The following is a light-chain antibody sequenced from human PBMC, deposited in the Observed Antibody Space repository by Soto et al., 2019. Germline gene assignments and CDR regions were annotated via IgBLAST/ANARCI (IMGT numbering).Light chain of an antibody. Sequence: DIQMTQSPSTLSASVGDRVTITCQASQDISNYLNWYQQRPGKAPNLLIHDASSLERGVPSRFSGSGSGTEFTLTISSLQPDDFATYYCQQYNSYRTFGQGTKVDIK. J-gene: IGKJ1*01. CDR3: QQYNSYRT. CDR2: DAS. V-gene: IGKV1-5*01. CDR1: QDISNY.